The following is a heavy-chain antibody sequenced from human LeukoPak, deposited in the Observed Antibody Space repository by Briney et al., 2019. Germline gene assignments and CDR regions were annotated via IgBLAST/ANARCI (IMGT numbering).Heavy chain of an antibody. D-gene: IGHD2-2*01. Sequence: SVKVSCKASGGTFSSYAISRVRQAPGQGLEWMGGIIPIFGTANYAQKFQGRVTITTDESTSTAYMELSSLRSEDTAVYYCARGDIVVVSAAIHYMDVWRKGTTVTVSS. CDR1: GGTFSSYA. J-gene: IGHJ6*03. V-gene: IGHV1-69*05. CDR2: IIPIFGTA. CDR3: ARGDIVVVSAAIHYMDV.